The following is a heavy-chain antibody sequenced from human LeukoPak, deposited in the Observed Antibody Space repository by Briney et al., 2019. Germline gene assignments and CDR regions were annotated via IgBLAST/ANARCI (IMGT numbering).Heavy chain of an antibody. CDR1: SGSLSGFS. V-gene: IGHV4-34*01. CDR2: INHSGNT. D-gene: IGHD2-2*01. Sequence: SETLSLTCAVYSGSLSGFSWNWLRQPPGKGLEWIGEINHSGNTNYNPSLKSRLTISADTSKNQFSLKLSSVTAADTAFYYCARVPGPPADVFDHWGQGTLVTVSS. CDR3: ARVPGPPADVFDH. J-gene: IGHJ4*02.